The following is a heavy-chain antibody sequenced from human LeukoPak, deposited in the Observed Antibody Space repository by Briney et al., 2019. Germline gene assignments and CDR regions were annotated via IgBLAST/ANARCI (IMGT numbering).Heavy chain of an antibody. CDR2: INHSGST. D-gene: IGHD4-17*01. V-gene: IGHV4-34*01. J-gene: IGHJ6*02. Sequence: PSQTLSLTCTVSGGSISSYYWSWIRQPPGKGLEWIGEINHSGSTNYNPSLKSRVTISVDTSKNQFSLKLSSVTAADTAVYYCARGHDGDYEGLYYYYGMDVWGQGTTVTVSS. CDR1: GGSISSYY. CDR3: ARGHDGDYEGLYYYYGMDV.